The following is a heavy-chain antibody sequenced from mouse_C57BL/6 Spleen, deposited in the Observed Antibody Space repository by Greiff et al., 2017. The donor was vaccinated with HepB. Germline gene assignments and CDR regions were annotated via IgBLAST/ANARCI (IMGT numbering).Heavy chain of an antibody. D-gene: IGHD1-1*01. Sequence: VQLQESGAELVRPGASVTLSCKASGYTFTDYEMHWVKQTPVHGLEWIGAIDPETGGTAYNQKFKGKAILTADKSSSTAYMELRSLTSEDSAVYYGTSVDLYGSSGAWFAYWGQGTLVTVSA. CDR1: GYTFTDYE. V-gene: IGHV1-15*01. J-gene: IGHJ3*01. CDR2: IDPETGGT. CDR3: TSVDLYGSSGAWFAY.